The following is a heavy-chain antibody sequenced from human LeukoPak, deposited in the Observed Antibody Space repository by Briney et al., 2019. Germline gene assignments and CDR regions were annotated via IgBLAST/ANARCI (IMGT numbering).Heavy chain of an antibody. CDR1: GFGFSNYG. V-gene: IGHV3-33*03. J-gene: IGHJ1*01. Sequence: PGGSLRLYCAASGFGFSNYGMHWARQAPGKGLEWVAVIWYDGSNKYYTDSVKGRFTISRDNSKNTLYLQMNSLRAEDTAVYYCATDGGGGTYSGFHHWGQGTLVTVSS. D-gene: IGHD2-15*01. CDR2: IWYDGSNK. CDR3: ATDGGGGTYSGFHH.